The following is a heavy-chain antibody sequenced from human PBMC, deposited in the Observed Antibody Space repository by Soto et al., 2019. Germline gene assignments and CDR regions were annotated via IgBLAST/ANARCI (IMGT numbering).Heavy chain of an antibody. CDR1: GGSISDYK. CDR2: IYYSGRT. Sequence: QVQLQESGPGLVKPSETLSLTCSISGGSISDYKWNWIRQPPGKGLEWIGSIYYSGRTNYNPSLKSRLTISLDTSTRQFSLRLRSVTAADTAVYYCARMRGLGEISPYLDYWGQGALVTVSS. J-gene: IGHJ4*02. V-gene: IGHV4-59*01. CDR3: ARMRGLGEISPYLDY. D-gene: IGHD3-16*01.